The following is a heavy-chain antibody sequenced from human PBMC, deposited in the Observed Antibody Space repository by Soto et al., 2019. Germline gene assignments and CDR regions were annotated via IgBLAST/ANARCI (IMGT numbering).Heavy chain of an antibody. V-gene: IGHV4-31*03. Sequence: SETLSLTCTVSGGSISSGGYYWSWIRQHPGKGLEWIGYIYYSGSTYYNPSLKSRVTISVDTSKNQFSLKLSSVTAADTAVYYCARDSAKDYGDFYAFDIWGQGTMVTVSS. D-gene: IGHD4-17*01. CDR2: IYYSGST. CDR3: ARDSAKDYGDFYAFDI. CDR1: GGSISSGGYY. J-gene: IGHJ3*02.